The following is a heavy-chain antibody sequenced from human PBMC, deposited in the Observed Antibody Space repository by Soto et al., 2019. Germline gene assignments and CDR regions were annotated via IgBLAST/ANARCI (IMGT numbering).Heavy chain of an antibody. J-gene: IGHJ6*02. D-gene: IGHD1-26*01. CDR1: GGSVSSGIYY. CDR2: IYYSGST. Sequence: SETLSLTCTVSGGSVSSGIYYWSWIRQPPGKGLEWIGYIYYSGSTNYNPSLKSRVTISVDTSKNQFSLKLSSVTAADTAVYYCARERRPVGASGVWGQGTTVTVSS. V-gene: IGHV4-61*01. CDR3: ARERRPVGASGV.